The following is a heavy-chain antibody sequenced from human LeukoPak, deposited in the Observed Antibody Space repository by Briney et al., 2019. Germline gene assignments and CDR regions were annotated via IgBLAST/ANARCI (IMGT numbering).Heavy chain of an antibody. J-gene: IGHJ4*02. CDR2: ISSNGGST. D-gene: IGHD1-1*01. V-gene: IGHV3-64*01. CDR1: GFTFSSYA. CDR3: ARDGLERRFDY. Sequence: PGGSLRLSCAASGFTFSSYAMHWVRQAPGKGLEYVSAISSNGGSTYYANSVKGRFTISRDNSKNTLYLQMGSLRAEDMAVYYCARDGLERRFDYWGQGTLVTVSS.